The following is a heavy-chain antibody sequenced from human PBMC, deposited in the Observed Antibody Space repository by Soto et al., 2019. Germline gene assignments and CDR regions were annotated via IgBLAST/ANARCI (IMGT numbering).Heavy chain of an antibody. CDR3: AKVPDYRSSWPTDY. J-gene: IGHJ4*02. CDR1: GFTFSSYG. CDR2: ISYDGSNK. Sequence: QVQLVESGGGVVQPGRSLRLSCAASGFTFSSYGMHWVRQAPGKGLEWVAVISYDGSNKYYADSVKGRFTISRDNSKNPLYLQMNSLRAEDTAVYYCAKVPDYRSSWPTDYWGQGTLVTVSS. V-gene: IGHV3-30*18. D-gene: IGHD6-13*01.